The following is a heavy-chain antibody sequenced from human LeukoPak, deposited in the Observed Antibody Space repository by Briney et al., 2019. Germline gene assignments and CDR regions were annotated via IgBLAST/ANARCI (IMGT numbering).Heavy chain of an antibody. V-gene: IGHV3-49*03. CDR2: IRSKAYGGTT. J-gene: IGHJ4*02. Sequence: GGSLRLSCTASGFTFGDYAMSWFRQAPGKGLEWVGFIRSKAYGGTTEYAASVKGRFIISRDDSRSIAYLQMNSLRTEDTAVYYCTRDPIDFWSTYYFDCWGQGTLVTVSS. CDR3: TRDPIDFWSTYYFDC. CDR1: GFTFGDYA. D-gene: IGHD3-3*01.